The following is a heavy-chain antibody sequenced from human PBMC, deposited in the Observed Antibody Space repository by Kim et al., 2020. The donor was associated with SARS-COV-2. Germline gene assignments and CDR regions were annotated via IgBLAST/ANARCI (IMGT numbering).Heavy chain of an antibody. CDR3: ARAMGMEQWLVRTYFGY. V-gene: IGHV3-30-3*01. D-gene: IGHD6-19*01. Sequence: GGSLRLSCAASGFTFSSYAMHWVRQAPGKGLEWVAVISYDGSNKYYADSVKGRFTISRDNSKNTLYLQMNSLRAEDTAVYYCARAMGMEQWLVRTYFGYWGQGTLVTVSS. CDR2: ISYDGSNK. CDR1: GFTFSSYA. J-gene: IGHJ4*02.